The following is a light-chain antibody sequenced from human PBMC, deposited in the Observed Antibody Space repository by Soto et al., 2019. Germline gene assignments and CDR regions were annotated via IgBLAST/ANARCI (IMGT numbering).Light chain of an antibody. J-gene: IGLJ2*01. CDR1: SYNIGNNY. Sequence: QSVLTQPPSVSAAPGQKVTISCSGSSYNIGNNYVSWYQQLPGTAPKLLIYDNNKRPSGIPDRFSGSKSCTSATLGITGLQTGDEADYYCGTWDSSLSAVVFGGGTKLTVL. V-gene: IGLV1-51*01. CDR2: DNN. CDR3: GTWDSSLSAVV.